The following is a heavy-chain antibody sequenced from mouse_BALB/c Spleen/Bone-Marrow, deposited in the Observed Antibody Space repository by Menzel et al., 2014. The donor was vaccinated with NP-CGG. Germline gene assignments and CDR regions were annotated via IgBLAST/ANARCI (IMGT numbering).Heavy chain of an antibody. CDR3: ATLTGTFDY. J-gene: IGHJ3*01. CDR1: GFNIKDPY. Sequence: EVQLQQSGAELVKPGASVKLPCTTSGFNIKDPYIHWVKQRPEQGLEWIGRIDPANYNTQYDPKFQGKATITADTPSNAAYLQLNSLTSEDTAVYYCATLTGTFDYWGQGTPVTVSA. V-gene: IGHV14-3*02. CDR2: IDPANYNT. D-gene: IGHD4-1*01.